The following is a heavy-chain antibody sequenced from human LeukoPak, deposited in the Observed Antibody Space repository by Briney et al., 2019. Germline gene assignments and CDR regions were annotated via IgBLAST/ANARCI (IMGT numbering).Heavy chain of an antibody. Sequence: ASVKVSCKASGYAFSTYGISWVRQAPGQGLEWMGWINTYTGKTNYAQKLQGRVTMTTDTSTSTVYMELRSLRSDDAAAYYCARQSPSDFWGQGTLVTVSA. J-gene: IGHJ4*02. V-gene: IGHV1-18*01. CDR1: GYAFSTYG. CDR2: INTYTGKT. CDR3: ARQSPSDF.